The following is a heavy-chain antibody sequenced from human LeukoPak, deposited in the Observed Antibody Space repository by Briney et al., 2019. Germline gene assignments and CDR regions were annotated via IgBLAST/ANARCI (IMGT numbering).Heavy chain of an antibody. Sequence: GASVKVFCKASGYTFTSYGISWVRQAPGQGLEWMGWISAYNGNTNYAQKFQGRVTMTRNTSISTAYMELSSLRSEDTAVYYCAKATWGTDFDYWGQGTLVTVSS. CDR2: ISAYNGNT. D-gene: IGHD3-16*01. CDR1: GYTFTSYG. CDR3: AKATWGTDFDY. V-gene: IGHV1-18*01. J-gene: IGHJ4*02.